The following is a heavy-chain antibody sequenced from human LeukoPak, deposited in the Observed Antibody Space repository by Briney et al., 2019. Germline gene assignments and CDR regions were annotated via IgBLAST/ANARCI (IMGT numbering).Heavy chain of an antibody. Sequence: GGSLRLSCTASGFTFSAFEMHWVRQPTGKGLEWVSAIGNNFKTYYLDSVRGRFTISRENAKNSLYLQMNSLRAGDTAVYYCARDLGTDTGYTNRFDLWGRGTLVTVSS. V-gene: IGHV3-13*01. CDR2: IGNNFKT. CDR1: GFTFSAFE. J-gene: IGHJ5*02. D-gene: IGHD3-9*01. CDR3: ARDLGTDTGYTNRFDL.